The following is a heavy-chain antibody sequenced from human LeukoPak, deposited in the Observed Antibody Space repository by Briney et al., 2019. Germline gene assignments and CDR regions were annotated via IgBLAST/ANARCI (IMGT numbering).Heavy chain of an antibody. CDR3: ARDHWELHPLDY. CDR1: GYTFTSYY. D-gene: IGHD1-26*01. J-gene: IGHJ4*02. CDR2: INPSGGST. Sequence: ASVKVSCKTSGYTFTSYYMHWVRQAPGQGLEWMGIINPSGGSTSYAQKFQGRVTMTRDTSTSTVYMELSSLRSEDTAVYYCARDHWELHPLDYWGQGTLVTVSS. V-gene: IGHV1-46*01.